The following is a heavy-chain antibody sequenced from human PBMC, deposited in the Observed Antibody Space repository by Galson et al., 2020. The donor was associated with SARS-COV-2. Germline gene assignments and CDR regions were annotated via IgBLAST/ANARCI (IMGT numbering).Heavy chain of an antibody. D-gene: IGHD3-10*01. CDR1: GFAFNKFW. V-gene: IGHV3-7*01. Sequence: GGSLRLSCAASGFAFNKFWMSWLRHVPGKGQEWLATIHQDGSGKDFAGSVKGRFTTSRDNANNLVYLQMNSRRVEETAVYCWARDIWPEDYWIKGTLVTVSS. CDR3: ARDIWPEDY. CDR2: IHQDGSGK. J-gene: IGHJ4*02.